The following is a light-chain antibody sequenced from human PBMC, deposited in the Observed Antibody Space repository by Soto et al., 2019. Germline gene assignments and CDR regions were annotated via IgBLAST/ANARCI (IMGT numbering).Light chain of an antibody. Sequence: DIQMTQSRSTLSASVGDRVIITCRASRSVGNRLAWYQQKPGKAPKVLIFDGSTLRSGVPSRFSGSGSGTEFSLTISSLQPDDFATYYCKQCSTVPLTCGQGPKVEVK. V-gene: IGKV1-5*01. J-gene: IGKJ1*01. CDR2: DGS. CDR3: KQCSTVPLT. CDR1: RSVGNR.